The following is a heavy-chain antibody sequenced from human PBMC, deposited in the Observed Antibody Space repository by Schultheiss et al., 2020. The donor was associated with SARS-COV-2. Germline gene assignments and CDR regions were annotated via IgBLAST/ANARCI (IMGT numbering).Heavy chain of an antibody. V-gene: IGHV4-4*02. CDR3: ARGLHSSVWYEGYMDV. CDR1: GDSISRGNW. CDR2: IYDSGTR. Sequence: SETLSLTCTVSGDSISRGNWWSWVRQSPGKGLEWIGEIYDSGTRNYNPSLRSRVTISIDKSKNQLSLNLNSVTAADTAVYYCARGLHSSVWYEGYMDVWGQGTTVTVSS. J-gene: IGHJ6*02. D-gene: IGHD6-19*01.